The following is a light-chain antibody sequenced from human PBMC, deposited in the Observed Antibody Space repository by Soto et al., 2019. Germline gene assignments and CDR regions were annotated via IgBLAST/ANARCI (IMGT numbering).Light chain of an antibody. CDR3: SSYTLGGVV. V-gene: IGLV2-14*01. CDR1: SSDVGGYNY. CDR2: EVT. Sequence: QSVLTQPASVSGSPGQSIAISCTGTSSDVGGYNYVSWYQQHPCKAPKLMIYEVTNRPSGVSNRFSGSKSGNTASLTISGLQAEDEADYYCSSYTLGGVVFGGGTKLTVL. J-gene: IGLJ2*01.